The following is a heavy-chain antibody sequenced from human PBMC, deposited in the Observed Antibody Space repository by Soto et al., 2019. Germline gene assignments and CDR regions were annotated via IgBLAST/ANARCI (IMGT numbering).Heavy chain of an antibody. CDR1: GYTFTHYG. Sequence: ASVKVSSPTSGYTFTHYGITWVRQAPGQGLEWMGWISPYDGNTNYAQKFQGRVTMTTDTSTSTAYMELRSLRSDDTAVYYCARTKDFDYWGQGTLVTVSS. CDR3: ARTKDFDY. D-gene: IGHD2-8*01. V-gene: IGHV1-18*01. CDR2: ISPYDGNT. J-gene: IGHJ4*02.